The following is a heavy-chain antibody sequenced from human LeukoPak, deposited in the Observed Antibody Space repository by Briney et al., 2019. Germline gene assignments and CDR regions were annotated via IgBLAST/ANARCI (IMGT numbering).Heavy chain of an antibody. D-gene: IGHD1-26*01. CDR3: ANQGGSLTEVGYYMDV. V-gene: IGHV3-11*06. CDR1: GFTFSDYY. J-gene: IGHJ6*03. Sequence: GSLRLSCAASGFTFSDYYMSWIRQAPGKGLEWVSSISSSSSYIYYADSVKGRFTISRDNAKNSLYLQMNSLRAEDTAVYYCANQGGSLTEVGYYMDVWGKGTTVTVSS. CDR2: ISSSSSYI.